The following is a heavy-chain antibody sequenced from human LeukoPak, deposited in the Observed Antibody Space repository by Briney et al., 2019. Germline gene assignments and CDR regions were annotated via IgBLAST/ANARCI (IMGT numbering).Heavy chain of an antibody. CDR1: GFTFSSYG. V-gene: IGHV3-30*03. CDR2: ISYDGSNK. CDR3: ARGSINPLRRFDP. Sequence: GRSLRLSCAASGFTFSSYGMHWVRQAPGKGLEWVAVISYDGSNKYYADSVKGRFTISRDNSKNTLYLQMNSLRAEDTAVYYCARGSINPLRRFDPWGQGTLVTVSS. J-gene: IGHJ5*02.